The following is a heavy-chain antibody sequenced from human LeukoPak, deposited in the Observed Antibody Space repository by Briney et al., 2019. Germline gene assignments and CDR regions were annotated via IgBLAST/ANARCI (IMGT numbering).Heavy chain of an antibody. CDR1: GGTFSSYA. J-gene: IGHJ6*02. V-gene: IGHV1-69*04. CDR3: ARVQVLLWFGELGDYGMDV. D-gene: IGHD3-10*01. Sequence: ASVKVSCKASGGTFSSYAISWVRQAPGQGLEWMGRIIPILGIANYAQKFQGRVTITADKSTSTAYMELSSLRSEDTAVYYCARVQVLLWFGELGDYGMDVWGQGTTVTVSS. CDR2: IIPILGIA.